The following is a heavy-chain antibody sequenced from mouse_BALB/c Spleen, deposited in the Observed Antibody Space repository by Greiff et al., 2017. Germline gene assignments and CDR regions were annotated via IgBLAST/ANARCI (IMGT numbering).Heavy chain of an antibody. Sequence: VQLKESGAELVRSGASVKLSCTASGFNIKDYYMHWVKQRPEQGLEWIGWIDPENGDTEYAPKFQGKATMTADTSSNTAYLQLSSLTSEDTAVYYCSARYYGSSYNYAMDYWGQGTSVTVSA. J-gene: IGHJ4*01. CDR2: IDPENGDT. CDR1: GFNIKDYY. D-gene: IGHD1-1*01. CDR3: SARYYGSSYNYAMDY. V-gene: IGHV14-4*02.